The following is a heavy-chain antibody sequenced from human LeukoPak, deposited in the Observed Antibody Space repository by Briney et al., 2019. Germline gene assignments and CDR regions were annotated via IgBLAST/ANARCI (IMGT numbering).Heavy chain of an antibody. V-gene: IGHV3-7*01. Sequence: GGSLRLSCTGPGFIFGAPWMTWVRQPPGRGLEWVANIGPGGDGEHYVDSVMGRFTISRDSGKNSIYLQMDSLRDEDTAVYYCARDLGYYATDYWGQGTLVTVSS. J-gene: IGHJ4*02. D-gene: IGHD2-2*01. CDR3: ARDLGYYATDY. CDR1: GFIFGAPW. CDR2: IGPGGDGE.